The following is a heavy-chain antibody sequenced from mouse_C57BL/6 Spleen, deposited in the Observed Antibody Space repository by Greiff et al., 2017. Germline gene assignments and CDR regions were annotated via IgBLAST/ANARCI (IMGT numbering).Heavy chain of an antibody. CDR1: GYTFTSYW. V-gene: IGHV1-53*01. Sequence: QVQLLQPGTELVKPGASVKLSCKASGYTFTSYWMPWVKQRPGQGLEWIGNINPSNGGTNYNEKFKSKATLTVDKSSSTAYMRLSSLTSEDSAVYYCARDSYYSNLYYAMDYWGQGTSVTVSS. D-gene: IGHD2-5*01. J-gene: IGHJ4*01. CDR2: INPSNGGT. CDR3: ARDSYYSNLYYAMDY.